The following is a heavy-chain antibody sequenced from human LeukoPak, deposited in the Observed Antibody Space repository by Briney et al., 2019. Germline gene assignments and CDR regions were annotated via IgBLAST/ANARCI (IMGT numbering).Heavy chain of an antibody. CDR1: GFTFSSYS. J-gene: IGHJ4*02. CDR3: ARDQVDRIWYFDY. Sequence: GGSLRLSCAASGFTFSSYSMNWVRQAPGKGLEWVSFISSNSIYVFYADSMKGRFTISRDNAKNSLSLQMNSLRAEDTAVYYCARDQVDRIWYFDYWGQGTLVTVSS. D-gene: IGHD1-14*01. CDR2: ISSNSIYV. V-gene: IGHV3-21*01.